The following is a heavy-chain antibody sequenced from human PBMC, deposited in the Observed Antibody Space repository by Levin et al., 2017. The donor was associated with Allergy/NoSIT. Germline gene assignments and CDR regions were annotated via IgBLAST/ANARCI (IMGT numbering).Heavy chain of an antibody. V-gene: IGHV4-59*01. CDR1: GASIRSSY. CDR2: IYYTGST. Sequence: SQTLSLPCTVSGASIRSSYWSWIRQPPGKGLEWIGYIYYTGSTNYNPSLKSRVTISADTSKNQFSLTLSSVTTADTAVYYCARDRTAYGGNSVVYYYGMDVWGQGTTVTVSS. J-gene: IGHJ6*02. CDR3: ARDRTAYGGNSVVYYYGMDV. D-gene: IGHD4-23*01.